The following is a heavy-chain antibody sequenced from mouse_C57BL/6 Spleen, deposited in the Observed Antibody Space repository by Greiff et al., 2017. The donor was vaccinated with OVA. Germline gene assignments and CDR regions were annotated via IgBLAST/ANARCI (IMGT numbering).Heavy chain of an antibody. CDR1: GFTFSDYG. J-gene: IGHJ4*01. CDR3: ARGNPYYAMDY. V-gene: IGHV5-17*01. CDR2: ISSGNSTI. D-gene: IGHD2-1*01. Sequence: EVQGVESGGGLVKPGGSLKLSCAASGFTFSDYGMHWVRQAPEKGLEWVAYISSGNSTIYYADTVKGLFTISRDNAKNTLFLQMTSLRSEDTAMYYCARGNPYYAMDYWGQGTSVTVSS.